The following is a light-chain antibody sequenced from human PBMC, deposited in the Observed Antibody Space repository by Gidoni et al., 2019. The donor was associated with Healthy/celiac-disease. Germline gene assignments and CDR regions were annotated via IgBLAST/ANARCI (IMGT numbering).Light chain of an antibody. J-gene: IGLJ2*01. CDR2: GNS. CDR1: SSNIGAGYD. Sequence: QSVLTQPPSVSGAPGPRVTIYCTGSSSNIGAGYDVHWYQQLPGTAPKLLIYGNSNRPSGVPDRFSGSKSGTSASLAITGLQAEDEADYYCQSYDSSLSGSVFSGGTKLTVL. V-gene: IGLV1-40*01. CDR3: QSYDSSLSGSV.